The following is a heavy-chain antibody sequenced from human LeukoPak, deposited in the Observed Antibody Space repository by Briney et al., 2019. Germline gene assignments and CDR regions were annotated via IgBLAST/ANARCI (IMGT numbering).Heavy chain of an antibody. CDR3: ARDYGGYENWFDP. J-gene: IGHJ5*02. V-gene: IGHV4-39*07. CDR1: GGSISSSSYY. D-gene: IGHD4-17*01. Sequence: SETLSLTCTVSGGSISSSSYYWGWIRQPPGKGLEWIGSIYYSGSTYYNPSLKSRVTISVDTSKNQFSLKLSSVTAADTAVYYCARDYGGYENWFDPWGQGTLVTVSS. CDR2: IYYSGST.